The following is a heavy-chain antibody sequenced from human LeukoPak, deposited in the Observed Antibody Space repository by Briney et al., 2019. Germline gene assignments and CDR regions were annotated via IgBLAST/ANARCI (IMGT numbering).Heavy chain of an antibody. CDR3: AKGIVPAAISNSDY. J-gene: IGHJ4*02. CDR1: GFTFSSYG. Sequence: GGSLRLSCAASGFTFSSYGMNWVRQAPGKGLEWVSAISGSGGSTYYADSVKGRFTISRDNSKNTLSLQMNSLRAEDTAICYCAKGIVPAAISNSDYWGQGTLVTVFS. D-gene: IGHD2-2*01. V-gene: IGHV3-23*01. CDR2: ISGSGGST.